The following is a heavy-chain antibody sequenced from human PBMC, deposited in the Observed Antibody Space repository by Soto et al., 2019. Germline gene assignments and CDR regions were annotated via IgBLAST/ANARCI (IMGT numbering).Heavy chain of an antibody. Sequence: QVQLVQSGAEVKKPGASVKVSCKASGYTFTAYYMHWVRQAPGQGLEWMGRITPNSGGSNYGQKFQGRVTMTRDTSISQHYMELSRLRSDDTAIYYCAREETAAASHEGNWFDPWGQGTLVTVSS. V-gene: IGHV1-2*06. J-gene: IGHJ5*02. CDR3: AREETAAASHEGNWFDP. CDR2: ITPNSGGS. CDR1: GYTFTAYY. D-gene: IGHD2-2*01.